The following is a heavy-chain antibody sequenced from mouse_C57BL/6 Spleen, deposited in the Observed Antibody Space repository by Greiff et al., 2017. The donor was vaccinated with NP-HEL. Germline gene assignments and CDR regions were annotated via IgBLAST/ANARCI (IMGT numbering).Heavy chain of an antibody. CDR2: IHPNSGST. CDR3: ARGGIYYYGSFGAMDY. J-gene: IGHJ4*01. CDR1: GYTFTSYW. Sequence: QVQLKQPGAELVKPGASVKLSCKASGYTFTSYWMHWVKQRPGQGLEWIGMIHPNSGSTNYNEKFKSKATLTVDKSSSTAYMQLSSLTSEDSAVYYCARGGIYYYGSFGAMDYWGQGTSVTVSS. V-gene: IGHV1-64*01. D-gene: IGHD1-1*01.